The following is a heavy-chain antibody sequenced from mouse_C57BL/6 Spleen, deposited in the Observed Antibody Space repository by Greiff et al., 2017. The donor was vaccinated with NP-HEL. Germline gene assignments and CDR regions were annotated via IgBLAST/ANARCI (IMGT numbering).Heavy chain of an antibody. V-gene: IGHV14-2*01. J-gene: IGHJ2*01. CDR3: ASSSITTVVSGFDY. CDR2: IDPEDGET. CDR1: GFNIKDYY. Sequence: DVKLQESGAELVKPGASVKLSCTASGFNIKDYYMHWVKQRTEQGLEWIGRIDPEDGETKYAPKFQGKATITADTSSNTAYLQLSSLTSEDTAVYYGASSSITTVVSGFDYWGQGTTLTVSS. D-gene: IGHD1-1*01.